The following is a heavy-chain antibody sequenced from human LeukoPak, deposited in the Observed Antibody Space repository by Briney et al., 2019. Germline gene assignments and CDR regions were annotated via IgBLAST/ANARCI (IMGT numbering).Heavy chain of an antibody. J-gene: IGHJ4*02. CDR1: GGTFSSYA. CDR3: ARGRLGATIGGAYFDY. V-gene: IGHV1-69*06. Sequence: PWASVKVSCKASGGTFSSYAISWVRQAPGQGLEWMGGIIPIFGTANYAQKFQGRVTITADKSTSTAYMELSSLRSEDTAVYYCARGRLGATIGGAYFDYWGQGTLVTVSS. CDR2: IIPIFGTA. D-gene: IGHD5-12*01.